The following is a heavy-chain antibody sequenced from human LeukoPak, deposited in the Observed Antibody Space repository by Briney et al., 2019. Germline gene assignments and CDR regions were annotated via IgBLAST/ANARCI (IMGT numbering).Heavy chain of an antibody. CDR2: ISWNSGNM. Sequence: GGSLRLSCAPSGFMFNDYALHWVRQAPGKGLEWVSSISWNSGNMYYVDSVKGRFTISRDNAKNSLSLQMNSLKPEDTALYYCAKGPGLGAGKRYLDLWGRGTLVTVSS. V-gene: IGHV3-9*01. CDR1: GFMFNDYA. D-gene: IGHD6-13*01. CDR3: AKGPGLGAGKRYLDL. J-gene: IGHJ2*01.